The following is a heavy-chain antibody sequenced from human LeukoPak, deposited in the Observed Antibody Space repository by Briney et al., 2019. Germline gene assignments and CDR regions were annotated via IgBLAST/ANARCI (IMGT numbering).Heavy chain of an antibody. J-gene: IGHJ4*02. D-gene: IGHD3-16*02. V-gene: IGHV4-39*01. CDR1: GNSISTSKSY. Sequence: NPSDTLSLTCTVSGNSISTSKSYWGWIRQPPLKGLEWIGSIYFSGNTYYNASLKSRVTISVDTSKNQFSLKLSSVTAADTAVYYCARLTFYDYVWGSYRPSDDYWGQGTLVTVSS. CDR3: ARLTFYDYVWGSYRPSDDY. CDR2: IYFSGNT.